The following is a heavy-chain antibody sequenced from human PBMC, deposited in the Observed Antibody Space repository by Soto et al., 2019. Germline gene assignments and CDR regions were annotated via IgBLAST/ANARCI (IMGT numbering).Heavy chain of an antibody. D-gene: IGHD3-10*01. V-gene: IGHV3-30-3*01. Sequence: PGGSLRLSCAASGFTFSSYAMHWVRQAPGKGLEWVAVISYDGSNKYYADSVKGRFTISRDNSKNTLYLQMNSLRAEDTAVYYCARGSGSYYNGHFDYWGQGTLVTVS. CDR1: GFTFSSYA. CDR2: ISYDGSNK. J-gene: IGHJ4*02. CDR3: ARGSGSYYNGHFDY.